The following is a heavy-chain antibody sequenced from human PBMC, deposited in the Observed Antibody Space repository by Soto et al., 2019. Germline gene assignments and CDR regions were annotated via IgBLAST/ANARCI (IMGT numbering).Heavy chain of an antibody. Sequence: QVQLVQSGAEVKKPGSSVKVSCKASGGTFSSYTISWVRQAPGQGLEWMGRIIPILGIANYAQKFQGRVTIAADKSTSTAYMELSSLKSEDTAVYYCARSATYGDYDPLCGYWGQGTLVTVSS. D-gene: IGHD4-17*01. V-gene: IGHV1-69*02. J-gene: IGHJ4*02. CDR2: IIPILGIA. CDR3: ARSATYGDYDPLCGY. CDR1: GGTFSSYT.